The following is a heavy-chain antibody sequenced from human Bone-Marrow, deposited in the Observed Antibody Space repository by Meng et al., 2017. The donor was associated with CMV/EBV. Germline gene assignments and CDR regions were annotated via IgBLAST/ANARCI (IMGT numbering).Heavy chain of an antibody. CDR1: GYSFTSYW. CDR3: ARVELSPS. J-gene: IGHJ4*02. D-gene: IGHD1-26*01. CDR2: IYPGDSDT. V-gene: IGHV5-51*01. Sequence: GGSLRLSCKGSGYSFTSYWIGWVRQMPGKGLEWMGIIYPGDSDTRYSPSFQGQVTISADKSISTAYLELSRLRSDDTAVYYCARVELSPSWGQGTLVTVSS.